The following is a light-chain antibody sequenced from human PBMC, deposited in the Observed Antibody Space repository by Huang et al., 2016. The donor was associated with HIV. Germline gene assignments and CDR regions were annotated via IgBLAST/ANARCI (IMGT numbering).Light chain of an antibody. CDR2: GAS. CDR1: QSVSSN. J-gene: IGKJ5*01. Sequence: EIVMTQSPVTLSVSPGERATLSCRASQSVSSNLAWYQQKPGQAPRLLCYGASTRATGVPARFSGSGCGTEFTLTISSLQSEDFALYYCQQYNNWPPITFGQGTRLEIK. V-gene: IGKV3-15*01. CDR3: QQYNNWPPIT.